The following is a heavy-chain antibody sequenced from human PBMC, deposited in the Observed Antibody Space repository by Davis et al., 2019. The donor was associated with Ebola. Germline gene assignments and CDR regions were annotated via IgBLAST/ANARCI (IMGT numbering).Heavy chain of an antibody. CDR2: ISSSCSTI. CDR3: VGGSGSYYSYGMDV. J-gene: IGHJ6*02. Sequence: GESLKISCAASGFTFSDYYMSWIRQAPGKGLEWVSYISSSCSTIYYADSVKGRFTISRDNAKNSLYLQMNSLRAEDTAVYYCVGGSGSYYSYGMDVWGQGTTVTVSS. V-gene: IGHV3-11*01. CDR1: GFTFSDYY. D-gene: IGHD3-10*01.